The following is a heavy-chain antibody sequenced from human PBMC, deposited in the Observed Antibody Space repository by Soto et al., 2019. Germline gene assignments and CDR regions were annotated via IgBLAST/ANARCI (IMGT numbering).Heavy chain of an antibody. V-gene: IGHV4-4*09. CDR3: AMFGRVDRYYGMDG. CDR1: GDSISSYY. CDR2: IHSSGST. Sequence: QVQLQASGLGLVKPSETLSLTCTVSGDSISSYYWTWIRQHQGKGLEWIGYIHSSGSTNYNPSFKSRVTMSVDTSKNPFSLGLRSVTAADTAVYYCAMFGRVDRYYGMDGLGQGTTVIVSS. D-gene: IGHD3-16*01. J-gene: IGHJ6*02.